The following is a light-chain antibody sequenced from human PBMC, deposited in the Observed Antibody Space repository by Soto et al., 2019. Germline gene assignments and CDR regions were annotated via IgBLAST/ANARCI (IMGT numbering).Light chain of an antibody. CDR2: DVS. J-gene: IGLJ1*01. CDR1: SSDVGGYNY. V-gene: IGLV2-14*01. Sequence: QSALTQPASVSGSPGQSITISCTGTSSDVGGYNYVSWYQQHPGKAPKLMIYDVSNRPSGVSNRFSGSKSGNTASLTISGLQAVDEADYYCSSYTRSSPYVFGTGTKVTVL. CDR3: SSYTRSSPYV.